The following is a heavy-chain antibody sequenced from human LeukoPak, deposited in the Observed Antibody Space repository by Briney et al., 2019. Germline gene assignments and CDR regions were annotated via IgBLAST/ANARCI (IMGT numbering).Heavy chain of an antibody. V-gene: IGHV4-4*02. CDR2: IYHSGST. CDR1: GGSITTSTSNW. Sequence: PSGTLSLTCTVSGGSITTSTSNWWSWVRQPPGKGLEWIGEIYHSGSTNYNPSLESRVTISVDKSKNQFSLRLSSVTAADTAVYFWTRARPLYGMDVWGQGTTVTVSS. J-gene: IGHJ6*02. CDR3: TRARPLYGMDV. D-gene: IGHD3/OR15-3a*01.